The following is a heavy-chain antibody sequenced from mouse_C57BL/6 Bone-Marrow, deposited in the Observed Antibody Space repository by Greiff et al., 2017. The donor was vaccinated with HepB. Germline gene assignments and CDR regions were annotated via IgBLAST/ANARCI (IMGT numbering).Heavy chain of an antibody. V-gene: IGHV5-12*01. CDR1: GFTFSDYY. CDR2: ISNGGGST. CDR3: ARRDYYGSSYYAMDY. J-gene: IGHJ4*01. D-gene: IGHD1-1*01. Sequence: EVQGVESGGGLVQPGGSLKLSCAASGFTFSDYYMYWVRQTPEKRLEWVAYISNGGGSTYYPDTVKGRFTIFRDNAKNTLYLQMRRLKSEDTAMYYCARRDYYGSSYYAMDYWGQGTSVTVSS.